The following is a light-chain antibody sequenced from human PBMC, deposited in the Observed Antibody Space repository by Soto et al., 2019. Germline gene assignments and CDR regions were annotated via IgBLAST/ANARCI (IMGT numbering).Light chain of an antibody. CDR2: DAS. CDR1: QSISSR. V-gene: IGKV1-5*01. CDR3: QQYNSYSLT. J-gene: IGKJ4*01. Sequence: DIQMTQSPSTLSASVGDRVTITCRASQSISSRLAWYQQKPGKAPKILIYDASNLESGVPSRFSGSGSGTEFPITIRSLQPDDFATYYCQQYNSYSLTFGGGTKVEIK.